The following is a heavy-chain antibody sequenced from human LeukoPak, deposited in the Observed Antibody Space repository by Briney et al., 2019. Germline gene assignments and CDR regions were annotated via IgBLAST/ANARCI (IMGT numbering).Heavy chain of an antibody. CDR2: ISGSGGST. V-gene: IGHV3-23*01. D-gene: IGHD6-13*01. CDR3: AKVSPLGRIAAAVVLKRAYYYYMDV. Sequence: QPGGSLRLSCAASGFTFSSYAMSWVRQAPGKGLEWVSAISGSGGSTYYADSVKGRFTISRDNSKNTLYLQMNSLRAEDTAVYYCAKVSPLGRIAAAVVLKRAYYYYMDVWGKGTTVTVSS. CDR1: GFTFSSYA. J-gene: IGHJ6*03.